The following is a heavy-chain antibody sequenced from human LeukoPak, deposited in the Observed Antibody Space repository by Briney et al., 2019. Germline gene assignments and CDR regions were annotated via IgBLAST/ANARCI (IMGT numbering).Heavy chain of an antibody. CDR3: ARHRTASDY. J-gene: IGHJ4*02. CDR2: ISRSGSTK. Sequence: PGGSLRLSCAASGFTFSNYAMSWVRQAPGKGLEWVSSISRSGSTKYYADSVKGRFTISRDNAKSSLYLQMNSLRAEDTALYYCARHRTASDYWGQGTLVTVSS. CDR1: GFTFSNYA. V-gene: IGHV3-11*04. D-gene: IGHD3-16*02.